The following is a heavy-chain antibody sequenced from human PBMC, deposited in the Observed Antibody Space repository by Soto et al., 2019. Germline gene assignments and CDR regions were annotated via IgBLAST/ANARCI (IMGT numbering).Heavy chain of an antibody. CDR1: GYTFTSYG. J-gene: IGHJ4*02. D-gene: IGHD1-1*01. Sequence: ASVKVSCKASGYTFTSYGISWVRQAPGQGLEWMGWISAYNGSTYYADSVKGRFTISRDNSKNTLSLQMNGLRAEDTAVYYCAQLRVGWGQGTLVTVSS. CDR2: ISAYNGST. CDR3: AQLRVG. V-gene: IGHV1-18*01.